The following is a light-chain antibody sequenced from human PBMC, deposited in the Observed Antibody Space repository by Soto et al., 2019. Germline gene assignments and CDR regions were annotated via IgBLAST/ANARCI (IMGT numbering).Light chain of an antibody. Sequence: QSVLTQPASVSGSPGQSITISCTGTSSDVGGYNYVAWYQQHPGKAPKLMIYDVTNRPSGVSNRFSGSKSGNTASLTISGLQAEDEVDYYCSSYPDSCTSSSLFATGTRFTVL. J-gene: IGLJ1*01. CDR2: DVT. CDR3: SSYPDSCTSSSL. CDR1: SSDVGGYNY. V-gene: IGLV2-14*01.